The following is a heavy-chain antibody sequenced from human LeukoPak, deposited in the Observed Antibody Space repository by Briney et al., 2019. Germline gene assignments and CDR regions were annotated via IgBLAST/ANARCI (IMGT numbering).Heavy chain of an antibody. J-gene: IGHJ4*02. Sequence: GGSLRLSCAASGFAFSDYYMSWIRQAPGKGLEWVSYISSSGSTIYYADSVKGRFTISRDNAKNSLYLQMNSLRAEDTAVYYCAKWDTYYDSSGYYFYWGQGTLVTVSS. CDR1: GFAFSDYY. V-gene: IGHV3-11*01. D-gene: IGHD3-22*01. CDR3: AKWDTYYDSSGYYFY. CDR2: ISSSGSTI.